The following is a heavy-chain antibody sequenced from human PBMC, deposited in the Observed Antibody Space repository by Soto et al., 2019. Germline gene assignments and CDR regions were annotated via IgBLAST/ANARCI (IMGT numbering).Heavy chain of an antibody. V-gene: IGHV3-23*01. CDR2: VTADGGT. D-gene: IGHD2-15*01. CDR3: APHVSCSGGSCQYDAFAI. Sequence: EVQVLESGGGLVQPGGSLRLSCEGSGFTVSSHAMTWIRQAPGKGPEWVSTVTADGGTYYADSVKGRFAMSRDTSENNLYLQMNRLGAEDTAAYYCAPHVSCSGGSCQYDAFAIRGQGTMVTVSS. CDR1: GFTVSSHA. J-gene: IGHJ3*02.